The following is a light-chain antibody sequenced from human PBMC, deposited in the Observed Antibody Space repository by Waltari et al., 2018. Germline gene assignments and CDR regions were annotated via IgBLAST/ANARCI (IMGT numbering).Light chain of an antibody. CDR2: GAS. Sequence: EIVLTQSPATLSLSPGESATLSCRASQSVSRYLAWYQQKPGQAPRLLIYGASSRATGIPDTFSGSGSGTDFTLTISRLEPEDSAVYFCQQYSSPGTFGQGTKVEIK. CDR3: QQYSSPGT. V-gene: IGKV3-20*01. CDR1: QSVSRY. J-gene: IGKJ1*01.